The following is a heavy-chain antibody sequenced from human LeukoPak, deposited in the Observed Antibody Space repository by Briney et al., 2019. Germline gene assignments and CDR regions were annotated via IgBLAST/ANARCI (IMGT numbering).Heavy chain of an antibody. D-gene: IGHD2-8*01. CDR1: GGSVGSNY. CDR3: ARGPYCTNGVCLRGWFDP. V-gene: IGHV4-59*02. CDR2: ISYSGDT. Sequence: SETLSLTCSVSGGSVGSNYWSWVRQPPGKGLEWIGYISYSGDTKYNPSLKSRLSMSVDTSKNQCSLMLTSVTAADTAVYYCARGPYCTNGVCLRGWFDPWGQGTLVTVSS. J-gene: IGHJ5*02.